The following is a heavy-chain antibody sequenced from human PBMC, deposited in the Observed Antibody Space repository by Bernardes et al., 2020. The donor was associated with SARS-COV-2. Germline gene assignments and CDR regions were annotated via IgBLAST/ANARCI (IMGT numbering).Heavy chain of an antibody. J-gene: IGHJ4*02. CDR1: GFTFSSYS. D-gene: IGHD3-3*01. CDR3: GRDLRGYDLWSGPSSLDY. Sequence: GRSLRLSCAASGFTFSSYSMNWVRQAPGKGLEWVSYISSSSTIYYADSFKGRFTISRDNAKNPLYLQMNSQRAEDTAVEYCGRDLRGYDLWSGPSSLDYWGQGTLVTVSS. V-gene: IGHV3-48*01. CDR2: ISSSSTI.